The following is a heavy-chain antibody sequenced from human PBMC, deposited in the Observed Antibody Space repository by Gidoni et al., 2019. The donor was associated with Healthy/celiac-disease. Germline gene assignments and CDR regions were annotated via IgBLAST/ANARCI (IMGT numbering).Heavy chain of an antibody. J-gene: IGHJ4*02. CDR1: GGSISSSSYY. CDR2: IYYSGST. Sequence: QLQLQESGPGLVKPSETLSLTCTVSGGSISSSSYYWGWIRQPPGKGLEWIGSIYYSGSTYYNPSLKSRVTISVDTSKNQFSLKLSSVTAADTAVYYCARDFPSPTYYDFWSGYHYEAYFDYWGQGTLVTVSS. D-gene: IGHD3-3*01. V-gene: IGHV4-39*07. CDR3: ARDFPSPTYYDFWSGYHYEAYFDY.